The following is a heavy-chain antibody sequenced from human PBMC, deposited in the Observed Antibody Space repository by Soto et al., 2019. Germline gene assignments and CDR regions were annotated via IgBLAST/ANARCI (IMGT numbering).Heavy chain of an antibody. J-gene: IGHJ4*02. D-gene: IGHD2-8*01. Sequence: QVQLVQSGAEVKKPGSSVKVSCKASGGTFSSYAISWVRQAPGQGLEWMGGIIPIFGTANYAQKFQGRVTITADESTSTAYMELSSLRSEDTSVYYCARGNGRYCTNGACSYLDYWGRGTLVTVSS. CDR1: GGTFSSYA. CDR2: IIPIFGTA. CDR3: ARGNGRYCTNGACSYLDY. V-gene: IGHV1-69*01.